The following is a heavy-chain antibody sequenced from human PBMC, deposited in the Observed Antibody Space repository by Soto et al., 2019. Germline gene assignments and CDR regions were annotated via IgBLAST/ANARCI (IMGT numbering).Heavy chain of an antibody. D-gene: IGHD1-26*01. Sequence: QVQLVQSGAEVKKPGASVKVSCRASGYNFRDYYLHWVRQAPGAGLEWMGSIIPNNGDTHYAQRFQGRSTLTTDTSLGTAYMESDGQTLDDTAIYFCARSGDRRNSPAWIDPWGQGALVTVSS. CDR3: ARSGDRRNSPAWIDP. J-gene: IGHJ5*02. CDR1: GYNFRDYY. V-gene: IGHV1-2*02. CDR2: IIPNNGDT.